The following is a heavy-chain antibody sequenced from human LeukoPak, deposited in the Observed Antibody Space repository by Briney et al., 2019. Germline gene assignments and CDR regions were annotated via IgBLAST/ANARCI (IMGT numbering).Heavy chain of an antibody. D-gene: IGHD3-22*01. CDR1: GYTFTSYG. Sequence: ASVKVSCKASGYTFTSYGISWVRQAPGQGLEWMGWISAYNGNTNYAQKLQGRVTMTTDTSTSTAYMELRSLRSDDTAVYYCARDLGNYDSSGYYDYWGQGPLVTVSS. V-gene: IGHV1-18*01. CDR2: ISAYNGNT. J-gene: IGHJ4*02. CDR3: ARDLGNYDSSGYYDY.